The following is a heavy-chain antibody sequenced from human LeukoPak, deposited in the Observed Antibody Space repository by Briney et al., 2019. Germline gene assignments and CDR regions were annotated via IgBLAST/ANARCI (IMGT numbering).Heavy chain of an antibody. Sequence: GGSLRLSCAASGFTFSSYGMSWVRQAPGKGLEWVSAISGSGDSTYYADSVKGRFTISRDNSKNTLYLHMNSLRAEDTAVYYCARVPLGTMVRGVIRYYYMDVWGKGTTVTISS. D-gene: IGHD3-10*01. V-gene: IGHV3-23*01. CDR3: ARVPLGTMVRGVIRYYYMDV. J-gene: IGHJ6*03. CDR2: ISGSGDST. CDR1: GFTFSSYG.